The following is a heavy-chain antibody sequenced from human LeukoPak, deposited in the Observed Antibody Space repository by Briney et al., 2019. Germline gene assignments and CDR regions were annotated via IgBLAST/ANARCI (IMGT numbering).Heavy chain of an antibody. D-gene: IGHD6-13*01. V-gene: IGHV3-23*01. CDR2: ISGSGGST. CDR3: AKDSPGYSSSWPRIFDY. J-gene: IGHJ4*02. Sequence: GGSLRLSCAASGFTFSSYAMSWVRQAPGKGLEWVSAISGSGGSTYYADSVKGRFTISRDNSKNTLYPQMNSLRAEDTAVYYCAKDSPGYSSSWPRIFDYWGQGTLVTVSS. CDR1: GFTFSSYA.